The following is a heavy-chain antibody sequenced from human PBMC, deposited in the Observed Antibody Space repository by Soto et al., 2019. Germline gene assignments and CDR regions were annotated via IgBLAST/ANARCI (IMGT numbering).Heavy chain of an antibody. D-gene: IGHD1-26*01. CDR2: INPKSGDT. CDR3: ASGSPRLGAILTY. J-gene: IGHJ4*02. V-gene: IGHV1-2*02. Sequence: QVQLVQSGDEVKKSGASLKVSCKASGYTFTGYYIHWVRQAPGQGLEWMGWINPKSGDTNYAQKFQGRVSMTRDTSITTAYMEVGRLKSDDTAVYYCASGSPRLGAILTYWGQGTLVTVSS. CDR1: GYTFTGYY.